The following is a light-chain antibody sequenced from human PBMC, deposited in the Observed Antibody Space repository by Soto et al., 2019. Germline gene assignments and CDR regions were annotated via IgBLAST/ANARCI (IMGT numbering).Light chain of an antibody. Sequence: QSVLAQPASVSGSAGQSITIYCIGTGSDIGGYNYVSWYQQHPGKAPTLMIYDVWARPLGVSHRFSGSKSGNTASLTISGLQGDDEADYYCSSYTADMTYVFGTGTKVTVL. CDR2: DVW. V-gene: IGLV2-14*03. CDR3: SSYTADMTYV. CDR1: GSDIGGYNY. J-gene: IGLJ1*01.